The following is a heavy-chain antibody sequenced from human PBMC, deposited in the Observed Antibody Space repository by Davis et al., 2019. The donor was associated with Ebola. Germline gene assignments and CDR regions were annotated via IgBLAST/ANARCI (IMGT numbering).Heavy chain of an antibody. V-gene: IGHV3-66*02. CDR1: GFTVRTYF. J-gene: IGHJ4*02. CDR2: IQSGGGT. Sequence: GGSLRLSCAATGFTVRTYFMNWVRQAPGKGLEWVSVIQSGGGTYYADSVKGRFTISRDNSKNTLYLQMNSLRDEDTAMYYCAKDTYSYDSSGNFDSWGQGTLVTVSS. D-gene: IGHD3-22*01. CDR3: AKDTYSYDSSGNFDS.